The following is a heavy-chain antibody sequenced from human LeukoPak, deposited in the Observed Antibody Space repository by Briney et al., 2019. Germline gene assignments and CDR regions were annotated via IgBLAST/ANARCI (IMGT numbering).Heavy chain of an antibody. Sequence: GGSLRLSCVASEFTFSSYVMSWVRQAPGKGLQWVSSINDSGDDTSYADSVKGRFTISRDNSKNTLYLQMNSLRVEDTAVYYCAKLGEFGGVIALYYFDYWGQGTLVIVSS. V-gene: IGHV3-23*01. CDR3: AKLGEFGGVIALYYFDY. CDR1: EFTFSSYV. D-gene: IGHD3-16*02. CDR2: INDSGDDT. J-gene: IGHJ4*02.